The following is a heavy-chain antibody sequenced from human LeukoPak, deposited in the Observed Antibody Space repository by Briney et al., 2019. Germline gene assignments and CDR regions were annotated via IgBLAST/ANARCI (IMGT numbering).Heavy chain of an antibody. J-gene: IGHJ6*02. Sequence: GGSLRLSCAASGFTFSSYAMHWVRKAPGKGLEYVSAISSNGGSTYYANSVKGRFTISRDNSKNTLYLQMGSLRAEDMAVYYCARDLGREKIYYYYGMDVWGQGTTVTVSS. D-gene: IGHD7-27*01. CDR1: GFTFSSYA. V-gene: IGHV3-64*01. CDR2: ISSNGGST. CDR3: ARDLGREKIYYYYGMDV.